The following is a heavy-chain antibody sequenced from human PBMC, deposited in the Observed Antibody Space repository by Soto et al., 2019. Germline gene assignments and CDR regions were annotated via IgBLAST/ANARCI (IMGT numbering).Heavy chain of an antibody. Sequence: QLQLQESGPGLVKPSETLSLTCTVSGGSISSSSYYWAWIRQPPGKGLEWIGRIYYSGRTYYNPSLKSRVTISVDTSKSQFSLKLSSVTAADTAFYYCARQTYSGEKASGLDVWGQGTTVTVSS. CDR3: ARQTYSGEKASGLDV. CDR2: IYYSGRT. CDR1: GGSISSSSYY. V-gene: IGHV4-39*01. D-gene: IGHD2-21*01. J-gene: IGHJ6*02.